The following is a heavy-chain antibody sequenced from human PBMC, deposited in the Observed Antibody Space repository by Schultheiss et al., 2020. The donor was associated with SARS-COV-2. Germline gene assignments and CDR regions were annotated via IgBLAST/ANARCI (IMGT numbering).Heavy chain of an antibody. D-gene: IGHD2-15*01. J-gene: IGHJ4*02. CDR2: IYYSGST. Sequence: SQTLSLTCAVYGGSFSSYYWSWIRQPPGKGLEWIGYIYYSGSTNYNPSLKSRVTISVDTSKNQFSLKLSSVTAADTAVYYCASSVVVVVAATTPANFDYWGQGTLVTVSS. V-gene: IGHV4-59*12. CDR1: GGSFSSYY. CDR3: ASSVVVVVAATTPANFDY.